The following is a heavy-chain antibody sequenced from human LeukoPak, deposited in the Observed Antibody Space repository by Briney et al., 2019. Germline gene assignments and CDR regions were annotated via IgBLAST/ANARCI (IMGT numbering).Heavy chain of an antibody. V-gene: IGHV1-46*01. J-gene: IGHJ4*02. D-gene: IGHD2-2*01. CDR3: ASGNQLLSRYFEY. Sequence: GASVKISCKASGYSFSSYFMHWVRQAPGQGLEWMGIIYPSDGTPRYTQKFQDRVTMTRDTSTSTVYMELINLRSDDTAIYFCASGNQLLSRYFEYWGQGTLVTVSS. CDR1: GYSFSSYF. CDR2: IYPSDGTP.